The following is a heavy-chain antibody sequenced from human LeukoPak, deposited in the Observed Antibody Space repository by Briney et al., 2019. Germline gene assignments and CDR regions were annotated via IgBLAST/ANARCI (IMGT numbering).Heavy chain of an antibody. J-gene: IGHJ5*02. D-gene: IGHD1-20*01. CDR3: ARGGITGTTPRYNWFDP. CDR1: GGSFSGYY. CDR2: INHSGST. V-gene: IGHV4-34*01. Sequence: PSETLSLTCAVYGGSFSGYYWSWIRQPPGKGLEWIGEINHSGSTNYNPSLKSRVTISVDTSKNQFSLKLSSVTAADTAVYYCARGGITGTTPRYNWFDPWGQGTLVTVSS.